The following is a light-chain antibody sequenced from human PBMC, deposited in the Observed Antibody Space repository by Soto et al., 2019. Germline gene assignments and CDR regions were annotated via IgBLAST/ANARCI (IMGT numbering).Light chain of an antibody. Sequence: EIVLTHSPATLSFSPMQIANLSCSSSQSISSCLAWYQQKPGQAPRLLIYDASNRATGIPARFSGSGSGTDFTLTISSLEPEDFAVYYCQQSSNWPPWTFGQGTKVDIK. CDR1: QSISSC. J-gene: IGKJ1*01. CDR2: DAS. V-gene: IGKV3-11*01. CDR3: QQSSNWPPWT.